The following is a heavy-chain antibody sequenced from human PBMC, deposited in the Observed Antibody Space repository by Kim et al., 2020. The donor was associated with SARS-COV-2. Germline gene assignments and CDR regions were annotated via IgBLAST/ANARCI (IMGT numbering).Heavy chain of an antibody. CDR2: IYTSGST. V-gene: IGHV4-4*07. D-gene: IGHD3-3*01. CDR3: ARELNLRVGVTIFGVVITERSSFYAFDI. Sequence: SETLSLTCTVSGGSISSYYWSWIRQPAGKGLEWIGRIYTSGSTNYNPSLKSRVTMSVDTSKNQFSLKLSSVTAADTAVYYCARELNLRVGVTIFGVVITERSSFYAFDIWGQGTMVTVSS. J-gene: IGHJ3*02. CDR1: GGSISSYY.